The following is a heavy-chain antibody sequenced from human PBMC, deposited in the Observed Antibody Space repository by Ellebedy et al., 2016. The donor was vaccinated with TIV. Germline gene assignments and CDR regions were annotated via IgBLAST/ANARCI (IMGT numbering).Heavy chain of an antibody. CDR2: VYYSGST. Sequence: GSLRLSCTVSGDSITNYFWTWIRQPPGKGLEWIGYVYYSGSTNYSPSLKSRVTISVDTSKNQFSLKLSSVTAADTAVYYCASWEKPGAGAFDIWGQGTMVTVSS. CDR3: ASWEKPGAGAFDI. D-gene: IGHD1-14*01. CDR1: GDSITNYF. V-gene: IGHV4-59*12. J-gene: IGHJ3*02.